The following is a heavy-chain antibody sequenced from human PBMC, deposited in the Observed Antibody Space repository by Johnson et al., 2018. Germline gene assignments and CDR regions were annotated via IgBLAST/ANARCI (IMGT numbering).Heavy chain of an antibody. Sequence: EVQLVESGGQLVQXGGSXRLXCAASGFTVNSNYMSWVRQAPGKGLEWVSVIYSGDNTYYADSVKARFTISRDNPKNTLYLQMKSLRAEDTAVYYCAKDDRPTLRPAAYFQHWGQGTLVTVSS. D-gene: IGHD2-15*01. CDR1: GFTVNSNY. CDR3: AKDDRPTLRPAAYFQH. J-gene: IGHJ1*01. V-gene: IGHV3-66*02. CDR2: IYSGDNT.